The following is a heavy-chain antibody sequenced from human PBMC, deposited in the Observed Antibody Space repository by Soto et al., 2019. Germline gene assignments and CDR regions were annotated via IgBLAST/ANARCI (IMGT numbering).Heavy chain of an antibody. CDR1: GAALTSGHYY. Sequence: SETLSLTCSVSGAALTSGHYYWSWIHQVPGKGLEWIGHIYVTGAVDYNPSLRDRITISQDTSERQFSLNLRLVTAADTAVYYCARLRIATNNYKWFDPWGQGTLVTVSS. CDR2: IYVTGAV. D-gene: IGHD2-21*01. CDR3: ARLRIATNNYKWFDP. V-gene: IGHV4-31*03. J-gene: IGHJ5*02.